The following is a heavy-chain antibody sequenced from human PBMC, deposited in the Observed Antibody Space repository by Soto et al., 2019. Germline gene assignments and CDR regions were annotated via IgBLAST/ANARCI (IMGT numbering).Heavy chain of an antibody. J-gene: IGHJ4*02. V-gene: IGHV1-18*01. CDR1: GYTFTSYG. Sequence: VASVKVSCKASGYTFTSYGISWVRQAPGQGLEWMGWISAYNGNTNYGQKLQGRVTMTTDTSTSTAYMELRSLRSDDTAVYYCARGRHDYSNLFVYFDYWGQGTLVNVSS. CDR3: ARGRHDYSNLFVYFDY. CDR2: ISAYNGNT. D-gene: IGHD4-4*01.